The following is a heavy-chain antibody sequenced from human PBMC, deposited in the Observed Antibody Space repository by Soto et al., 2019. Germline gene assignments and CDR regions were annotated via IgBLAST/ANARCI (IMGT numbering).Heavy chain of an antibody. CDR2: IKQDGGAK. CDR1: GFTFTGYW. D-gene: IGHD3-10*01. J-gene: IGHJ6*02. V-gene: IGHV3-7*01. CDR3: ARDWDDSSGRGMDV. Sequence: LVESGGGLVQPGGSLRLSCAASGFTFTGYWMSWVRQAPGRGLEWVANIKQDGGAKYYVDSVKGRFTISRDNAQNSLYLQMNSLRAEDTAVYYCARDWDDSSGRGMDVWGQGTTVTVSS.